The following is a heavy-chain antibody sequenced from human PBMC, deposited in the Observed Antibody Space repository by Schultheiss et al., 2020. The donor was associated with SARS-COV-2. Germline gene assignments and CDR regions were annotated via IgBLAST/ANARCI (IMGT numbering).Heavy chain of an antibody. J-gene: IGHJ6*03. CDR1: GFTFSGSA. D-gene: IGHD2-21*02. V-gene: IGHV3-73*01. CDR3: TRVTALSYMDV. Sequence: GESLKISCAASGFTFSGSAMHWVRQAPGKGLEWVASSRSKATGYATAYAASMQGRFTISRDDSKSTAFLQMNSLRTDDTAVYYCTRVTALSYMDVWGKGTTVTVSS. CDR2: SRSKATGYAT.